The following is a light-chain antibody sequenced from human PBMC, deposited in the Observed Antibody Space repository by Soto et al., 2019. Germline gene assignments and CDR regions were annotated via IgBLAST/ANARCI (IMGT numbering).Light chain of an antibody. CDR3: QACDISTYVV. CDR2: QDT. CDR1: KLGDKY. J-gene: IGLJ2*01. Sequence: SYELTQPPSVSVSPGQTASITCSGDKLGDKYACWYQQKPGQSPVLVIYQDTKRPSGIPERFSGSNSGNTATLTISGTQAMDEADYYCQACDISTYVVFGGGTKLTVL. V-gene: IGLV3-1*01.